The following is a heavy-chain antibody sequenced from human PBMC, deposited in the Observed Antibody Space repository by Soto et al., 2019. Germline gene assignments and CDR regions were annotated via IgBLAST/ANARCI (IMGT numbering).Heavy chain of an antibody. V-gene: IGHV4-4*07. CDR3: VRDGTKTLRDWFEP. CDR1: VASISGFY. CDR2: IYATGTT. J-gene: IGHJ5*02. Sequence: PSETLSLTCTFSVASISGFYWSWIRKAAGKGLEWIGRIYATGTTDYNPSLKGRVMMSVDTSKKQFSLKLRSVTAADTAVYYCVRDGTKTLRDWFEPWGQGISVSVSS. D-gene: IGHD1-1*01.